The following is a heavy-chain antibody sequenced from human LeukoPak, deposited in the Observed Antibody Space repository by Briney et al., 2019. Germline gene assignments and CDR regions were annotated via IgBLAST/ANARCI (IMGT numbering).Heavy chain of an antibody. D-gene: IGHD6-19*01. V-gene: IGHV3-7*01. Sequence: GESLRLTCAASGFTFSSYCMSWVRQAPGKGLEWLANIKQDGSEKYYVDSVKGRFTISRDNAKNSLYLQMNSLRAEDTAVYYCAREESVADLDYWGQGTLVTVSS. J-gene: IGHJ4*02. CDR3: AREESVADLDY. CDR1: GFTFSSYC. CDR2: IKQDGSEK.